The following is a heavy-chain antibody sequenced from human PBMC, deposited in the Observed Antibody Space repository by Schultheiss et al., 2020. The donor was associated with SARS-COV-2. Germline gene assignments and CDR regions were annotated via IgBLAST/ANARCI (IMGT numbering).Heavy chain of an antibody. D-gene: IGHD2-2*02. Sequence: GGSLRLSCAASGFTFSSYAMSWVRQAPGKGLEWVSAISGSGGSTYYADSVKGRFTISRDNSKNTLYLQMNSLRAEDTAVYYCAREGCSSTSCYTLMDYYYMDVWGKGTTVTVSS. CDR1: GFTFSSYA. CDR3: AREGCSSTSCYTLMDYYYMDV. V-gene: IGHV3-23*01. J-gene: IGHJ6*03. CDR2: ISGSGGST.